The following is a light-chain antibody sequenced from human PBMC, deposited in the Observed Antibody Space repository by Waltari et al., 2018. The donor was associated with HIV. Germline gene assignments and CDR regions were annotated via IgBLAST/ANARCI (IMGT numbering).Light chain of an antibody. CDR1: SSDIGAYNR. CDR2: EVK. J-gene: IGLJ1*01. Sequence: QSALTQPPSVSASPGQSVTISCTGTSSDIGAYNRVSWYLQPPGTAPKVIIYEVKNGPSGVPDRFSGSKSGSTASLTISGLQAEDEADYFCSSYKNNNTLVFGTGTKVTVL. CDR3: SSYKNNNTLV. V-gene: IGLV2-18*02.